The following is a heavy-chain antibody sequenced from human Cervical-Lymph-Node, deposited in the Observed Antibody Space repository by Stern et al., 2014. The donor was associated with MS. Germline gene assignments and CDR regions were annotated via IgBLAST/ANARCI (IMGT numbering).Heavy chain of an antibody. J-gene: IGHJ4*02. CDR3: AREGRTRPGLGVH. CDR1: GYTFTAYY. Sequence: VQLVESGAEVKKPGASVKVSCKASGYTFTAYYMHWVRQAPGQGLEWMGLINPNGGATYYAQTFHGRVTMTTATSISTASLDLSRLISDDTAIYYCAREGRTRPGLGVHWGQGTLVTVSS. V-gene: IGHV1-2*06. D-gene: IGHD6-19*01. CDR2: INPNGGAT.